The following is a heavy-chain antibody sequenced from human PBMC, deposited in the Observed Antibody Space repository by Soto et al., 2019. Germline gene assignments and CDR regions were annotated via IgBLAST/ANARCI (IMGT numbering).Heavy chain of an antibody. CDR1: GFTFSSYG. V-gene: IGHV3-30*18. CDR3: AKENYLDYYYYYGMDV. J-gene: IGHJ6*02. D-gene: IGHD1-7*01. CDR2: ISYDGSNK. Sequence: GGSLRLSCAASGFTFSSYGMHWVRQAPGKGLEWVAVISYDGSNKYYADSVKGRFTISRDNSKNTLYLQMNSLRAEDTAVYYCAKENYLDYYYYYGMDVWGQGTTVTVSS.